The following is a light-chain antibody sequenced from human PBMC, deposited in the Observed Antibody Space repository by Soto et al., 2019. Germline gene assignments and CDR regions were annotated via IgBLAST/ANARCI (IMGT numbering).Light chain of an antibody. J-gene: IGKJ1*01. Sequence: VLTQSPGTLSLSPGDRATLSCRASQSVSSYLAWYQQKPGQAPRLLIYDASNRATGIPARFSGSGSGTDFTLTISSLEPEDFAVYYCQQRSNWWTFGQGTKVDIK. CDR1: QSVSSY. CDR3: QQRSNWWT. V-gene: IGKV3-11*01. CDR2: DAS.